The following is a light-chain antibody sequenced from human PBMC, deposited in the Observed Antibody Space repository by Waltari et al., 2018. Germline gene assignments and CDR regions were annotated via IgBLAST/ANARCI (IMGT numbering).Light chain of an antibody. CDR2: DDS. J-gene: IGLJ2*01. V-gene: IGLV3-21*03. CDR1: NVGSKS. Sequence: SYVLTQPPSASVAPGKTARINCGGNNVGSKSVQWYQQKPGQAPLLVVYDDSARPSGIPDRFSASNSGNTATLTISRVENGDEADYYCQVWDTTSDRVVFGGGTKLTVL. CDR3: QVWDTTSDRVV.